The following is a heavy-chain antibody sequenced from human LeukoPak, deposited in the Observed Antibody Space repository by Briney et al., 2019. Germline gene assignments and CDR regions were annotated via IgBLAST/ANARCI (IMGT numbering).Heavy chain of an antibody. CDR2: IIPIFGTA. D-gene: IGHD5-24*01. CDR3: ARDRMATTPLYYYGMDV. V-gene: IGHV1-69*13. Sequence: ASVKVSCKASGGTFSSYAISWVRQAPGQGLEWMGGIIPIFGTANYAQKFQGRVTITADESTSTAYMELSSLRSGDTAVYYCARDRMATTPLYYYGMDVWGQGTTVTVSS. CDR1: GGTFSSYA. J-gene: IGHJ6*02.